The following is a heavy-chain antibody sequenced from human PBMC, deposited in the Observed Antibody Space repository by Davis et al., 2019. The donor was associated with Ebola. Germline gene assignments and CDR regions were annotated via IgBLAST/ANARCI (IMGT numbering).Heavy chain of an antibody. CDR2: ISAYNGNT. J-gene: IGHJ5*02. CDR1: GYTFTSYG. V-gene: IGHV1-18*01. D-gene: IGHD3-22*01. Sequence: AASVKVSCKASGYTFTSYGISWVRQAPGQGLEWMGWISAYNGNTNYAQKLQGRVTMTTDTSTSTAYMELRSLRSDDTAVYYCARDSRAYYYDSSGPNWFDPWGQGTLVTVSS. CDR3: ARDSRAYYYDSSGPNWFDP.